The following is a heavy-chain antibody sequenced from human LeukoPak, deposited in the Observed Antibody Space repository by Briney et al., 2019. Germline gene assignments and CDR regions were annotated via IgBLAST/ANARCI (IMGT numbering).Heavy chain of an antibody. CDR2: IIPIFGTA. V-gene: IGHV1-69*05. J-gene: IGHJ4*02. Sequence: ASVKVSCKASGGTFSSYGISWVRQAPGQGLEWMGRIIPIFGTANYAQKFQGRVTITTDESTSTAYMELSSLRSEDTAVYYCAGWARQQLVPMEDYWGQGTLVTVSS. CDR3: AGWARQQLVPMEDY. CDR1: GGTFSSYG. D-gene: IGHD6-13*01.